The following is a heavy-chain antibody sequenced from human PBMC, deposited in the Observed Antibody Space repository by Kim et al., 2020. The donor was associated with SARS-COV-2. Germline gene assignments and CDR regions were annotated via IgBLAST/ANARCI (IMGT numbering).Heavy chain of an antibody. CDR2: INTNTGNP. D-gene: IGHD3-3*01. J-gene: IGHJ5*02. CDR3: ASTFWSGYTSWFDP. Sequence: ASVKVSCKTSGYTFTSYAMNWVRQAPGQGLEWMGWINTNTGNPTYAQGFTGRFVFSLDTSVSTAYLQISSLKAEDTAVCYCASTFWSGYTSWFDPWGQGTLVTVSS. CDR1: GYTFTSYA. V-gene: IGHV7-4-1*02.